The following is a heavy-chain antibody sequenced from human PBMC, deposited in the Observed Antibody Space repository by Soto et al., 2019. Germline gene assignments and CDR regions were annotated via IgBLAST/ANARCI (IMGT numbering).Heavy chain of an antibody. Sequence: QVQLQESGPGLVKPSQTLSLTCTVSGRSISSVNYYWSWIRQPPGKGLEWIGYIYYRGSTYYNPSLRRRVTISVDSTKNQFALKLSSVTAADTAVYYCARYGSGECNRGSCYSPFDYWGQGTLVTVSS. CDR2: IYYRGST. CDR1: GRSISSVNYY. D-gene: IGHD2-15*01. J-gene: IGHJ4*02. CDR3: ARYGSGECNRGSCYSPFDY. V-gene: IGHV4-30-4*01.